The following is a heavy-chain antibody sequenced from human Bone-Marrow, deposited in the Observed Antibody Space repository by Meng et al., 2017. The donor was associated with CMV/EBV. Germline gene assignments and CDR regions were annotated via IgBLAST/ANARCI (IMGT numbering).Heavy chain of an antibody. CDR2: ISSRSTYI. J-gene: IGHJ4*02. V-gene: IGHV3-21*01. D-gene: IGHD6-13*01. CDR3: AREIRQQLDY. CDR1: GFTFSSHI. Sequence: GESLKISCAASGFTFSSHIMNWVRQAPGKGLEWVSSISSRSTYISYTDSVKGRFTISRDNAKNSLYLQMNSLRAEDTAVYYCAREIRQQLDYWGQGTLVTVSS.